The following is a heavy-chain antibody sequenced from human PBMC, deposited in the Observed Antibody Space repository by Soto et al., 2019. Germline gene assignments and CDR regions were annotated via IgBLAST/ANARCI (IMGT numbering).Heavy chain of an antibody. CDR1: GFTFSDHY. CDR2: TRNKANSYTT. Sequence: EVQLVESGGGLVQPGGSLRLSCAASGFTFSDHYMDWVRQAPGKGLEWVGRTRNKANSYTTEYAASVKGRFTISRDDSQNSLYLKMNSLKAAETAVYYCARDLYGSAWQLDYWGQGTLVTVSS. J-gene: IGHJ4*02. D-gene: IGHD6-19*01. CDR3: ARDLYGSAWQLDY. V-gene: IGHV3-72*01.